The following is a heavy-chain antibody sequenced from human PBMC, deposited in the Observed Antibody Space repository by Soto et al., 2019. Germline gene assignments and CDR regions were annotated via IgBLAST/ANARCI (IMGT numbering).Heavy chain of an antibody. CDR1: GLPFSSHA. Sequence: EVQLLDSGGGLVQPGGSLRLSCAASGLPFSSHAMSWVRQAPGKGLEWVSSISISGGNTYYADSVRGLFTISRDNSKNTLYLHMNSLTAEDTAIYYCANEIRPNDYWGQGTLVTVSS. CDR3: ANEIRPNDY. V-gene: IGHV3-23*01. D-gene: IGHD4-17*01. CDR2: ISISGGNT. J-gene: IGHJ4*02.